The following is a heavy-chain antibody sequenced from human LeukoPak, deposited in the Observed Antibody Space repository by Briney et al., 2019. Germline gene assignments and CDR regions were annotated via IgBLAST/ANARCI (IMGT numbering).Heavy chain of an antibody. CDR2: INPNSGDT. CDR1: GYTFTGHY. V-gene: IGHV1-2*02. J-gene: IGHJ4*02. D-gene: IGHD2-8*01. Sequence: ASVKVSCKASGYTFTGHYMHWVRQAPGQGVEWMGWINPNSGDTYYAQNFQGRVTMTRDTSISSAYMELSSLRSGDTAVYYCARVWPCANGVCPDVFEYWGQGTLVPVSS. CDR3: ARVWPCANGVCPDVFEY.